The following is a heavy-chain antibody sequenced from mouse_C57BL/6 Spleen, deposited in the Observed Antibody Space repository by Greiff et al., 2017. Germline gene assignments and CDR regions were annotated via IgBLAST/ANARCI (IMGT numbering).Heavy chain of an antibody. D-gene: IGHD2-4*01. CDR1: GYAFSSSW. CDR2: IYPGDGDT. J-gene: IGHJ3*01. CDR3: ARSLYDYAWFAY. V-gene: IGHV1-82*01. Sequence: VKLMESGPELVKPGASVKISCKASGYAFSSSWMNWVKQRPGKGLEWIGLIYPGDGDTNYNGKFKGKATLTADKSSSTAYMQLSSLTSEDSAVYFCARSLYDYAWFAYWGQGTLVTVSA.